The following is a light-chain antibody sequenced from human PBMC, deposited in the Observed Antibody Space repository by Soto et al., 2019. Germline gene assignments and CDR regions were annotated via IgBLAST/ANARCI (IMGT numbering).Light chain of an antibody. CDR3: QQRNSWPPPFT. CDR1: QRVNNY. J-gene: IGKJ2*01. CDR2: DAS. V-gene: IGKV3-11*01. Sequence: EIVLTQSPATLSFSPGERATLSCRASQRVNNYLDWYQQRPGQAPRLLIYDASNRATGVPARFSGSGSGTDFTLTISSLEPEDFAVYYCQQRNSWPPPFTFGQGTKLEIK.